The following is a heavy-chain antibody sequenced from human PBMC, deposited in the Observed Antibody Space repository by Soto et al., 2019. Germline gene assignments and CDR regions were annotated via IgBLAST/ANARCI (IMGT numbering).Heavy chain of an antibody. CDR2: NSSSSTI. J-gene: IGHJ5*02. Sequence: GGSLRLSCAASGFTFSSYSMNWVRQAPGKELKRVSYNSSSSTIYYADSVKGRFTISRDNAKNSLYLPMNSLRNEDTAVYYGARESGYLNWFDPWGQGTLVTVSS. V-gene: IGHV3-48*02. CDR1: GFTFSSYS. CDR3: ARESGYLNWFDP. D-gene: IGHD3-22*01.